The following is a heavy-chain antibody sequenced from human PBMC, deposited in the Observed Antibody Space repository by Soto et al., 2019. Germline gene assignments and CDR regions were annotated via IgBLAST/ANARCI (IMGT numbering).Heavy chain of an antibody. V-gene: IGHV4-59*08. J-gene: IGHJ4*02. Sequence: SETLSLTCTVSGGSISSYYWSWIRQPPEKGLEWIGYIYYSGSTNYNPSLESRVAISLDTSKNQFSLRLSSVTAADTAIYYCARVRNAYAGLDYWGQGILVTVSS. D-gene: IGHD2-2*01. CDR2: IYYSGST. CDR3: ARVRNAYAGLDY. CDR1: GGSISSYY.